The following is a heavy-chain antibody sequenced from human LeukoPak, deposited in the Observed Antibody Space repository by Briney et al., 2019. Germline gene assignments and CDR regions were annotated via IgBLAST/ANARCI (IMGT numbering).Heavy chain of an antibody. Sequence: ASVTVSCKASGYTFTGYYIHWVRQAPGQGLEWMGWIYPYSGDTNYAQNFQGRVTMTRDTSISTAYMELSSLESDDTAVYYCARDRNSGSSLDIWGQGTMLTVSS. CDR2: IYPYSGDT. CDR1: GYTFTGYY. V-gene: IGHV1-2*02. J-gene: IGHJ3*02. CDR3: ARDRNSGSSLDI. D-gene: IGHD6-6*01.